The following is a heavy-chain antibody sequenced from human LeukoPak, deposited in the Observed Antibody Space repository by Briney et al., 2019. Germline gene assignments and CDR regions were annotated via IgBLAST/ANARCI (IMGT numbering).Heavy chain of an antibody. J-gene: IGHJ5*02. D-gene: IGHD2-15*01. CDR1: GGSISSYY. V-gene: IGHV4-4*07. CDR2: IYTSGST. CDR3: ARDPGIGYCSGGSCYSSLNNWFDP. Sequence: SETLSLTCTVSGGSISSYYWSWIRQPAGKGLEWIGRIYTSGSTNYNSSLKSRVTMSVDTSKNQFSLKLSSVTAADTAVYYCARDPGIGYCSGGSCYSSLNNWFDPWGQGTLVTVSS.